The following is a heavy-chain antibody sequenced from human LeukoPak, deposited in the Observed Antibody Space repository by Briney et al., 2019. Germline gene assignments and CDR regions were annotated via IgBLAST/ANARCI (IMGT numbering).Heavy chain of an antibody. J-gene: IGHJ6*03. D-gene: IGHD2-2*01. Sequence: SETLSLTCTVSGYSISSGYYWGWVRPLPGKGREWIGSIYHSGSTYYNPSLKRRVTISVDTSKNQFSLKLSSVTAADTAVYYCARGSSNNYYYYMDVWGKGTTVTVSS. CDR3: ARGSSNNYYYYMDV. CDR1: GYSISSGYY. CDR2: IYHSGST. V-gene: IGHV4-38-2*02.